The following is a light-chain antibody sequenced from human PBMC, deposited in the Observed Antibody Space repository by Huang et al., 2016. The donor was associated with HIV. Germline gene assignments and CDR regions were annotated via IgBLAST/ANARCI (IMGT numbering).Light chain of an antibody. CDR1: RGLSNS. J-gene: IGKJ4*01. CDR3: QQYYNTTLS. CDR2: AAS. Sequence: EIQMTQSPSSLSASVGERVTITCRASRGLSNSLAWYQQQPGNAPKLLRYAASRLQCGVPSRFSGSGSRTDYTLTISSLQPEDSATYYCQQYYNTTLSFGGWTKVEIK. V-gene: IGKV1-NL1*01.